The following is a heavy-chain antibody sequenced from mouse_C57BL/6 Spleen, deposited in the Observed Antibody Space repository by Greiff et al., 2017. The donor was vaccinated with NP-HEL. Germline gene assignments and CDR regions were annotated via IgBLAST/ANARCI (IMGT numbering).Heavy chain of an antibody. CDR1: GFTFSDYG. CDR3: ARRESSGFYAMDY. Sequence: EVMLVESGGGLVKPGGSLKLSCAASGFTFSDYGMHWVRQAPEKGLEWVAYISSGSSTIYYADTVKGRFTISRDNAKNTLFLQMTSLRSEDTAMYYCARRESSGFYAMDYWGQGTSVTVSS. V-gene: IGHV5-17*01. CDR2: ISSGSSTI. D-gene: IGHD3-2*02. J-gene: IGHJ4*01.